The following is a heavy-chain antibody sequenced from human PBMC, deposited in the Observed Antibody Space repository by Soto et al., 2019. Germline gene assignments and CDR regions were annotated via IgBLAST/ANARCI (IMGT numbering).Heavy chain of an antibody. V-gene: IGHV1-69*06. D-gene: IGHD3-3*01. CDR2: IIPIFGTA. CDR1: GGTFSSYA. CDR3: ARDSGGITIFGVVTRPPYGMDV. Sequence: GASVKVSCKVSGGTFSSYAISWVRQAPGQGLEWMGGIIPIFGTANYAQKFQGRVTITADKSTSTAYMELSSLRSEDTAVYYCARDSGGITIFGVVTRPPYGMDVWGQGTTVTVSS. J-gene: IGHJ6*02.